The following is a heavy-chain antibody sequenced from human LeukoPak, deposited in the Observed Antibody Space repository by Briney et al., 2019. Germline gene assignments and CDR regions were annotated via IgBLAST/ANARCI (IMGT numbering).Heavy chain of an antibody. V-gene: IGHV3-23*01. CDR2: ISGSGGST. J-gene: IGHJ4*02. CDR1: GFTFSSYG. CDR3: AKGSHIVVVLAATGSDY. D-gene: IGHD2-15*01. Sequence: QTGGSLRLSCAASGFTFSSYGMSWVRQAPGKGLEWVSAISGSGGSTYYADSVKGRFTISRDNSKNTLYLQMNSLRAEDTAVYYCAKGSHIVVVLAATGSDYWGQGTLVTVSS.